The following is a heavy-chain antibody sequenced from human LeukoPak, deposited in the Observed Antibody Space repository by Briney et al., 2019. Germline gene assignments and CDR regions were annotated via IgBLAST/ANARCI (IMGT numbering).Heavy chain of an antibody. CDR3: TRRYNYDSSGYYYVRDAFDI. D-gene: IGHD3-22*01. J-gene: IGHJ3*02. CDR2: ISIIGSTI. CDR1: AFTFTDGY. Sequence: GGSLRLSCAASAFTFTDGYMSWIRQAPGKGLEWVSYISIIGSTIYYADSVKGRFTISRDNAKNSLYLQMNSLKTEDTAVYYCTRRYNYDSSGYYYVRDAFDIWGQGTMVTVSS. V-gene: IGHV3-11*01.